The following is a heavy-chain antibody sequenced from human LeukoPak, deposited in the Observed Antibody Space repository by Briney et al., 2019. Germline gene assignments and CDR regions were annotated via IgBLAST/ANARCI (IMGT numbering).Heavy chain of an antibody. CDR2: IYYSGST. CDR1: GGSISSYY. V-gene: IGHV4-59*01. CDR3: ARVVVTELLVYFDY. Sequence: PSETLSLTCTVSGGSISSYYWSWIRQPPGKGLEWIGYIYYSGSTNYNPSLKSRVTISVDTSKNQFSLKLSSVTATDTAVYYCARVVVTELLVYFDYWGRGTLVTVSS. J-gene: IGHJ4*02. D-gene: IGHD2-15*01.